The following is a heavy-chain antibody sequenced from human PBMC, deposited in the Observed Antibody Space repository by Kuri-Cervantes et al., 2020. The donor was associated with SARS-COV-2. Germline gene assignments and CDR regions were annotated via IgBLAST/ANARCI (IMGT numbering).Heavy chain of an antibody. CDR2: IIPIFGTA. Sequence: SVKVSCKASGYTFTGYYMHWVRQAPGQGLEWMGGIIPIFGTANYAQKFQGRVTITADKSTSTAYMELSSLRSEDTAVYYCARGVHKGCSSTSCYSLLRGYYYYMDVWGKGTTVTVSS. CDR1: GYTFTGYY. D-gene: IGHD2-2*02. V-gene: IGHV1-69*06. CDR3: ARGVHKGCSSTSCYSLLRGYYYYMDV. J-gene: IGHJ6*03.